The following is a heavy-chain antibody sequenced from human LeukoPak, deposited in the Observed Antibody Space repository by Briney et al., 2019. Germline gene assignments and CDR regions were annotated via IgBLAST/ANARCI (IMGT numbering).Heavy chain of an antibody. J-gene: IGHJ4*02. CDR2: ISPSGDIR. CDR1: GFTFSSYD. CDR3: AKDDAWLRFGE. V-gene: IGHV3-23*01. Sequence: QPGGSLRLSCAASGFTFSSYDMVWVRQAPGKGLEWVSGISPSGDIRYYADSVKGRFTISRDNSKNTLYLEVISLTAEDTAVYYCAKDDAWLRFGEWSQGTLVTVSS. D-gene: IGHD3-10*01.